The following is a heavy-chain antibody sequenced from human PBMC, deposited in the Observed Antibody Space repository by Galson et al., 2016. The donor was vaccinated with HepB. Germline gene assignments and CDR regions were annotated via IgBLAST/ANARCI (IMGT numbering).Heavy chain of an antibody. Sequence: SLRLSCAASGFTFSSYSMNWVRQAPGKGLEWVSYISSSSSTIYYADSVKGRFTISRDNAKNTLYLQMNSLRVEDTAVYYCARGGNYGYTWGLGTLVTVSS. CDR1: GFTFSSYS. CDR3: ARGGNYGYT. CDR2: ISSSSSTI. J-gene: IGHJ4*02. V-gene: IGHV3-48*01. D-gene: IGHD1-26*01.